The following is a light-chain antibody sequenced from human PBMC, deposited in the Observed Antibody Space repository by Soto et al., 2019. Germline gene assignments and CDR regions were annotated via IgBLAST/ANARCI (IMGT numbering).Light chain of an antibody. J-gene: IGKJ1*01. CDR2: DAS. CDR1: QTIRYS. V-gene: IGKV1-39*01. Sequence: DIQMTQSPSSLSASVGDRVTITCRASQTIRYSLNWYQQKPGKAPKVLIYDASTLQSGVPPRFSGSGSGTDFALTISSLQPEDFATYYYHQSAGSRTWTFGQGTRVEAK. CDR3: HQSAGSRTWT.